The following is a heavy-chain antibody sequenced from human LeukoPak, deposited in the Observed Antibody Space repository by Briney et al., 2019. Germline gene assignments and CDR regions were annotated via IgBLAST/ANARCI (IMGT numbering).Heavy chain of an antibody. D-gene: IGHD1-1*01. CDR3: ARVGATGTADY. V-gene: IGHV3-11*06. CDR2: VSKSGSDT. CDR1: GFTFGDYY. J-gene: IGHJ4*02. Sequence: GGSLRLSCAAFGFTFGDYYMSWIRQAPGKGLEWVSYVSKSGSDTDFADSVKGRFTISRDNAKNSLYLQMNSLRAEDTAVYYCARVGATGTADYWGQGTLVTDSS.